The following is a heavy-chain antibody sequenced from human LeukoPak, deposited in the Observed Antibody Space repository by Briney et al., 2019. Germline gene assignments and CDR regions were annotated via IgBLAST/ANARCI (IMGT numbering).Heavy chain of an antibody. D-gene: IGHD2-2*02. CDR2: IYPGDSDT. J-gene: IGHJ5*02. CDR3: ARTQGYCSSTSCYRGNGWFDP. CDR1: GYSFTSYW. Sequence: GESLKISCKGSGYSFTSYWIGWVRQMPGKGLEWMGIIYPGDSDTRYSPSFQGQVTISADKSISTAYLQWSSLKASDTAMYYCARTQGYCSSTSCYRGNGWFDPWGQGTLVTVSS. V-gene: IGHV5-51*01.